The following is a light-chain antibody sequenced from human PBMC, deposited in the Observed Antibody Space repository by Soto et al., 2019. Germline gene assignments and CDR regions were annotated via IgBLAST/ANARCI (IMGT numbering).Light chain of an antibody. Sequence: QSALTQPPSSSGSPGQSVTISCTGPSSDVGGYNYVSWYQQHPGKAPKLMMYEVSKRPSGVPDRFSGSKSGNTASLTVSGLQAEDEADYYCSANAGSNIYVFGTGTKLTVL. J-gene: IGLJ1*01. CDR1: SSDVGGYNY. V-gene: IGLV2-8*01. CDR3: SANAGSNIYV. CDR2: EVS.